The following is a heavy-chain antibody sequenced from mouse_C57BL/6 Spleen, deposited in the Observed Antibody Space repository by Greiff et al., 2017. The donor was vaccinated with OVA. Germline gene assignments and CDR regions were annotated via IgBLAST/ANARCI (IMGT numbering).Heavy chain of an antibody. J-gene: IGHJ2*01. CDR2: IYPSDSET. Sequence: QVQLQQPGAELVRPGSSVKLSCKASGYTFTSYWMDWVKQRPGQGLEWIGNIYPSDSETHYNQKFKDKATLTVDKSSSTAYMQLSSLTSEDSAVYYCARPDSSGYEDYRGQGTTLTVSS. CDR1: GYTFTSYW. D-gene: IGHD3-2*02. CDR3: ARPDSSGYEDY. V-gene: IGHV1-61*01.